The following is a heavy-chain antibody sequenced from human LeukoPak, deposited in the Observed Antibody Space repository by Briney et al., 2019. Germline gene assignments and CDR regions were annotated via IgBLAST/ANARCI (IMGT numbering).Heavy chain of an antibody. D-gene: IGHD1-1*01. CDR3: AKESPYRSPRNYYLDY. CDR1: GFTFNNYW. CDR2: ISSNTGRT. J-gene: IGHJ4*02. V-gene: IGHV3-23*01. Sequence: GGSLRLSCAASGFTFNNYWMTWVRQAPGQGLEWVSAISSNTGRTYYADSVKGRFTISRDNSKNTLSLQMNSLRAEDTAIYYRAKESPYRSPRNYYLDYWGQGTLVTVSS.